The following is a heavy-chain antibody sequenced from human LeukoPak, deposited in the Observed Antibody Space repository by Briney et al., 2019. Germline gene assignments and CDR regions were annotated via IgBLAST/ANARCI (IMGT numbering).Heavy chain of an antibody. CDR3: ARAATIWNPHS. Sequence: PGGSLRLSCAASGFTVSSNYMSWVRQAPGKGLEWVSVIYSGGSTYYADSVKGRFTISRDNSKNTLYLQMNSLRAEDTAVYYCARAATIWNPHSWGQGTLITVSS. D-gene: IGHD5-12*01. CDR1: GFTVSSNY. V-gene: IGHV3-53*01. J-gene: IGHJ4*02. CDR2: IYSGGST.